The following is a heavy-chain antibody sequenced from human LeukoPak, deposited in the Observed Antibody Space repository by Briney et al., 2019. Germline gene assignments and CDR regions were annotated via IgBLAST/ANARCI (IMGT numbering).Heavy chain of an antibody. CDR2: IRSKAYGGTA. J-gene: IGHJ5*02. CDR1: GFTFGDFT. CDR3: TRCSSGPVDP. V-gene: IGHV3-49*04. Sequence: PGGSLRLSCAASGFTFGDFTMAWVRQAPGKGLEWVGFIRSKAYGGTAEYAASVKGRFTISRDDSKSIAYLQMNSLKTEDTAVYYCTRCSSGPVDPWGQGTLVTVSS. D-gene: IGHD5-12*01.